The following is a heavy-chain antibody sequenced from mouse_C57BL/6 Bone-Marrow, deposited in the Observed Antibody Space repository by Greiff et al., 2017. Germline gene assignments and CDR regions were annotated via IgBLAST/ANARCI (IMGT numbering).Heavy chain of an antibody. CDR1: GYAFSSSW. CDR2: IYPGDGDT. V-gene: IGHV1-82*01. Sequence: QVQLQQSGPELVKPGASVKISCKASGYAFSSSWMNWVKQRPGKGLGWIGRIYPGDGDTNYNGKFKGKATLTADKSSSTAYMQLSSLTSEDSAVYFCARGGYDAWFAYWGQGTLVTVSA. J-gene: IGHJ3*01. CDR3: ARGGYDAWFAY. D-gene: IGHD2-2*01.